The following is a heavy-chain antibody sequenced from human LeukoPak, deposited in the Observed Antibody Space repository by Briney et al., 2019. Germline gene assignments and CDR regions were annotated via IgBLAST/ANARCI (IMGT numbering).Heavy chain of an antibody. CDR3: AKDGGWGPFPHLLFDY. CDR2: INSDGSST. D-gene: IGHD7-27*01. J-gene: IGHJ4*02. Sequence: GGSLRLSCAASGFTFSSYWMHWVRQAPGKGLVWVSRINSDGSSTSYADSVKGRFTISRDNSKNTLYLQMNSLRAEDTAVYYCAKDGGWGPFPHLLFDYWGQGTLVTVSS. CDR1: GFTFSSYW. V-gene: IGHV3-74*01.